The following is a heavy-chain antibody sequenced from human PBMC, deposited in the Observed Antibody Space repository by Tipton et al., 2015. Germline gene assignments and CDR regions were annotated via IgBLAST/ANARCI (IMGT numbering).Heavy chain of an antibody. CDR3: ASRDWLLHHFDY. CDR1: GGSISSSSYS. V-gene: IGHV4-39*01. J-gene: IGHJ4*02. Sequence: TLSLTCTVSGGSISSSSYSWGWIRQPPGKGLEWIGSIYYSGDTYYNPSLKSRVTISEDTSKNQFSLKLNSVTAADAAMYYCASRDWLLHHFDYWGQGTLVTVSS. CDR2: IYYSGDT. D-gene: IGHD6-19*01.